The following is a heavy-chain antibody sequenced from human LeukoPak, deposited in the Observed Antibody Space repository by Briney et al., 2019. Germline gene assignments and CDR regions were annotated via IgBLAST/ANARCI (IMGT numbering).Heavy chain of an antibody. CDR3: ARNFGLRSKADY. CDR1: GFTFSSYS. J-gene: IGHJ4*02. V-gene: IGHV3-21*01. CDR2: ISSSSSYI. Sequence: GGSLRLSCAASGFTFSSYSMNWVRQAPGKGLEWVSSISSSSSYIYHADSVKGRFTISRDNAKNSLYLQMNSLRAEDTAVYYCARNFGLRSKADYWGQGTLVTVSS. D-gene: IGHD5-12*01.